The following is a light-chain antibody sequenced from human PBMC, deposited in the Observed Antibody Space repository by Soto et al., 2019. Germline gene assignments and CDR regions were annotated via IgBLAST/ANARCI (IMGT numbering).Light chain of an antibody. CDR3: QQRTTWPLT. V-gene: IGKV3-11*01. J-gene: IGKJ4*01. CDR1: QSVSSY. CDR2: DAS. Sequence: EIVLTQSPATLSLSPGERATLSCRASQSVSSYLAWYQQKPGQAPRLLIYDASSRATGIPARFTGSGSGTDFTLTITGLEPEDFAVYYCQQRTTWPLTFGGGTKVEIK.